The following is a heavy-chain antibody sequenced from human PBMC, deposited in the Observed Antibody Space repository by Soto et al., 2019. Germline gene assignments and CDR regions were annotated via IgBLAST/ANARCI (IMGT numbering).Heavy chain of an antibody. CDR1: GVTFTNDI. V-gene: IGHV1-69*04. CDR3: VRDSPIGSTYSGYDGIDY. Sequence: SVKVSCKASGVTFTNDIITWVRQAPGQGLEWMGRIIPLLDIANYAQKFQGRVTITADKSTSTAYMELNSLRSEDTAVYYCVRDSPIGSTYSGYDGIDYWGQGTLVTVSS. CDR2: IIPLLDIA. D-gene: IGHD5-12*01. J-gene: IGHJ4*02.